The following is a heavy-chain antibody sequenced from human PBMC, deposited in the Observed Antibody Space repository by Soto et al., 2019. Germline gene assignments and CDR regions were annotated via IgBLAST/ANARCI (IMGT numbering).Heavy chain of an antibody. CDR1: GYTFTGYY. V-gene: IGHV1-2*02. CDR3: AKGGAIVAAGTRVYLYNAMDV. J-gene: IGHJ6*02. Sequence: ASVKVSCKASGYTFTGYYVHWVRQAPGQGLEWMGWINPNSGDTYLAQRFQGRVTMNRDTSIGTAYMELRGLTSDDTAEYYCAKGGAIVAAGTRVYLYNAMDVWGQGTTVTVYS. D-gene: IGHD1-26*01. CDR2: INPNSGDT.